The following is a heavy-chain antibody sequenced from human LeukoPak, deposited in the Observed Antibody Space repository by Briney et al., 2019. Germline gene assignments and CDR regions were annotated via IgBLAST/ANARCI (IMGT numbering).Heavy chain of an antibody. CDR1: GFTFSSYA. V-gene: IGHV3-23*01. Sequence: GGSLRLSCAASGFTFSSYAMSWVRQAPGKGLEWVSAISGSGGSTYYADSVKGRFTISRDNSKNTLYLQMNSLRAEDTAVYYCAKDFNYYDSSGNPSPFDYRGQGTLVTVSS. J-gene: IGHJ4*02. D-gene: IGHD3-22*01. CDR3: AKDFNYYDSSGNPSPFDY. CDR2: ISGSGGST.